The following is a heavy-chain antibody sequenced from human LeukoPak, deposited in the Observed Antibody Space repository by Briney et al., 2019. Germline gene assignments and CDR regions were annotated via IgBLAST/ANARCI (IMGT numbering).Heavy chain of an antibody. CDR1: GFTFSHDW. Sequence: PGGSLLLSCAASGFTFSHDWMSWVRQAPGKGLEGVASIKQDGSGEHYVDSVKGRFTISRDNAKNSLYLQMNSLRAEDTAVYYCARDHVPIYDSSGYWVIWGQGTMVTVSS. CDR2: IKQDGSGE. D-gene: IGHD3-22*01. CDR3: ARDHVPIYDSSGYWVI. J-gene: IGHJ3*02. V-gene: IGHV3-7*01.